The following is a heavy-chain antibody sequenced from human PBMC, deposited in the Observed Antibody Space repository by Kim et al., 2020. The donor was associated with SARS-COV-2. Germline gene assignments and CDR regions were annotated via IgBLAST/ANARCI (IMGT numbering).Heavy chain of an antibody. CDR1: GYTFTGYY. Sequence: ASVKVSCKASGYTFTGYYMHWVRQAPGQGLEWMGWINPNSGGTNYAQKFQGRVTMTRDTSISTAYMELSRLRSDDTAVYYCARDRPPNGITIFGVGTGYYYGMDVWGQGTTVTVSS. CDR3: ARDRPPNGITIFGVGTGYYYGMDV. D-gene: IGHD3-3*01. CDR2: INPNSGGT. V-gene: IGHV1-2*02. J-gene: IGHJ6*02.